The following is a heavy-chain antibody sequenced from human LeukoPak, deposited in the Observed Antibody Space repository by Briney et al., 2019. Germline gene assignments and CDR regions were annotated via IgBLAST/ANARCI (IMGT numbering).Heavy chain of an antibody. Sequence: ASVKVSCKASGGTFSSYAISWVRQAPGQGLEWMGGIIPIFGTANYAQKFQGRVTITADKSTSTAYMKLSSLRSEDTAVYYCARSSTSCYVYYYYGMDVWGKGTTVTVSS. V-gene: IGHV1-69*06. CDR3: ARSSTSCYVYYYYGMDV. CDR2: IIPIFGTA. CDR1: GGTFSSYA. D-gene: IGHD2-2*01. J-gene: IGHJ6*04.